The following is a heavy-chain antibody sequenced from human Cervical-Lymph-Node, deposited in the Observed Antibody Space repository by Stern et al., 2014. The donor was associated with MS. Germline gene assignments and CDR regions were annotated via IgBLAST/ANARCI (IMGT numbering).Heavy chain of an antibody. D-gene: IGHD6-6*01. V-gene: IGHV1-69*12. Sequence: QVQLVQSGAEVKKPGSSVKVSCKASGGTFNTNVISWVRQAPGQGLEWMGGIIPIFGTALYAQKFQGRVTITANESTRAGYMELSSLRSEDTAVYSCARAAYSTSSYNYWGQGTLVIVSS. J-gene: IGHJ4*02. CDR3: ARAAYSTSSYNY. CDR2: IIPIFGTA. CDR1: GGTFNTNV.